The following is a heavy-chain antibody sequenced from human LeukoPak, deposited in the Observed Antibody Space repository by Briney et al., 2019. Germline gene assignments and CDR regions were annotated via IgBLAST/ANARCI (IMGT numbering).Heavy chain of an antibody. V-gene: IGHV4-39*01. CDR2: IYYSGST. Sequence: PSETLSLTCTVSGGSISSSSYYWGWIRQPPGKGLEWIGSIYYSGSTYYNPSLKSRVTISVDTSKNQFSLKLSSVTAADTAVYYCAKVLSGSGHYYYYYMDVWGKGTTVTVSS. J-gene: IGHJ6*03. CDR1: GGSISSSSYY. CDR3: AKVLSGSGHYYYYYMDV. D-gene: IGHD3-3*01.